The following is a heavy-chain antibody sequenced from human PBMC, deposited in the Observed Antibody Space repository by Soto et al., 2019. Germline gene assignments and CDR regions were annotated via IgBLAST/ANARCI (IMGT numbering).Heavy chain of an antibody. Sequence: QVQLQESGPGLVKPSQTLSLTCTVSGGSISSGGYYWSWIRQHPGKGLEWIGYIYYSGSTYYNPSLRSRVTISVDTSKSQFSLKLSSVTAADTAVYYCARVYCSGGSCYEFDYWGQGTLVTVSS. J-gene: IGHJ4*02. CDR3: ARVYCSGGSCYEFDY. CDR1: GGSISSGGYY. CDR2: IYYSGST. V-gene: IGHV4-31*03. D-gene: IGHD2-15*01.